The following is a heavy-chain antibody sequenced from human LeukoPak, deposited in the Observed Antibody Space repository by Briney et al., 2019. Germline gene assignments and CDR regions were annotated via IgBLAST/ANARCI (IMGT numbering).Heavy chain of an antibody. CDR3: ATVDDLEFRYYFDY. D-gene: IGHD3-10*01. Sequence: GASVKVSCKASGGTFTSSTISWGRQAPGHGLEWMGRIIPMLGIANYAQKFQGSVTITADKSTSTAYMELSSLRSEDTAVYYCATVDDLEFRYYFDYWGQGTLVTVSS. J-gene: IGHJ4*02. V-gene: IGHV1-69*02. CDR2: IIPMLGIA. CDR1: GGTFTSST.